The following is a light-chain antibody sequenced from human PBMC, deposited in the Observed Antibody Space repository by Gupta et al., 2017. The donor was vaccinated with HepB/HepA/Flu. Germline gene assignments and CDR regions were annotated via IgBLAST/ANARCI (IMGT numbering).Light chain of an antibody. V-gene: IGLV1-47*02. Sequence: VLTQPPSPSGTPGQSVTISCSGSSSNLAHDNAYWYQQVPGTAPKLLVYNDNQRPSGVPDRFCGSKSGTTASLAISGLRSEDEADYYCVGWDDSLSGYVFGAGTKVTVL. CDR3: VGWDDSLSGYV. CDR1: SSNLAHDN. J-gene: IGLJ1*01. CDR2: NDN.